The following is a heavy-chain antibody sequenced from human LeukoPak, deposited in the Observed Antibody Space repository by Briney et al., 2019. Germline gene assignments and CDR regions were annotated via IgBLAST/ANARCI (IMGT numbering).Heavy chain of an antibody. V-gene: IGHV3-23*01. J-gene: IGHJ4*02. Sequence: GGSLRLSCAASGFTFSSYAMIWIRQAPGKGLEWVSAIGSDSGGIHYADSVKGRFTISRDNSKNTLYLQMNSLRAEDTAVYYCAKFQTAAGNIYWGQGTLVTVSS. CDR3: AKFQTAAGNIY. CDR2: IGSDSGGI. CDR1: GFTFSSYA. D-gene: IGHD6-13*01.